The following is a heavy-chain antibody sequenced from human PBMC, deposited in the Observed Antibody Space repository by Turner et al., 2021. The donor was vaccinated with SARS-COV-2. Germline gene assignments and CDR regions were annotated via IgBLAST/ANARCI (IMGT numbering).Heavy chain of an antibody. J-gene: IGHJ4*02. CDR2: MRPNGGNT. Sequence: QVQLVQSGAEVKKPGASVKVSCKASGYTFANSDINWVRQATGQGLEWLGWMRPNGGNTGYAQKFQGRVTMTRDTSTGTAYMELSRLRSDDTAVYYCARRQLGWGLIDYWGQGTLVTVSS. V-gene: IGHV1-8*01. CDR1: GYTFANSD. D-gene: IGHD2-21*01. CDR3: ARRQLGWGLIDY.